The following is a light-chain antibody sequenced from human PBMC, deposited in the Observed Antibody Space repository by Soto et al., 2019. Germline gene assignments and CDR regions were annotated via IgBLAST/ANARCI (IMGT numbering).Light chain of an antibody. V-gene: IGKV1-8*01. CDR1: QGISSY. Sequence: AIRMAQSPSSFSASTGDRVTITCRASQGISSYLAWYQQKPGKAPKLLIYAASTLQSGVPSRFSGSGSGTDFTLTISCLQSEDFATYYCRQYYSSPYTFGQGTKVDIK. CDR2: AAS. J-gene: IGKJ2*01. CDR3: RQYYSSPYT.